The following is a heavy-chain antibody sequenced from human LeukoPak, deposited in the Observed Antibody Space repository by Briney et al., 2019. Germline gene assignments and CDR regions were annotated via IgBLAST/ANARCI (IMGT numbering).Heavy chain of an antibody. CDR3: ARPLLGPYYFDY. D-gene: IGHD3-10*01. J-gene: IGHJ4*02. V-gene: IGHV5-51*01. Sequence: GESLKISCKASGYSFTTYWIGWVRQVPGQGLEWMGIIYPGDSDTRYSPSFQGQVTISADKSISTAYLQWSSLRASDTAMYYCARPLLGPYYFDYWGQGTLLTVSS. CDR2: IYPGDSDT. CDR1: GYSFTTYW.